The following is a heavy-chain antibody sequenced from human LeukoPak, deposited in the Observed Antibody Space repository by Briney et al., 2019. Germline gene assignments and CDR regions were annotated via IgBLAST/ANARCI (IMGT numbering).Heavy chain of an antibody. J-gene: IGHJ4*02. CDR2: IYYSGST. CDR1: GGSISSDSYY. Sequence: PSETLSLTCTVSGGSISSDSYYWAWIRQPPGKGLEWIASIYYSGSTYYNPSLKSRVTISVDTSRNQFSLKLSSVTAADTAVYYCASLAVAGLSEGYWGQGTLVIVSP. CDR3: ASLAVAGLSEGY. V-gene: IGHV4-39*01. D-gene: IGHD6-19*01.